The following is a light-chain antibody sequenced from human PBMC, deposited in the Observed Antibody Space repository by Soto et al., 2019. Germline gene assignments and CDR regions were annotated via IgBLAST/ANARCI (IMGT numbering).Light chain of an antibody. CDR2: AAS. V-gene: IGKV1-9*01. J-gene: IGKJ4*01. CDR1: QGISSY. Sequence: DIQMTQSPSSLSASVGDRVTITCRASQGISSYLAWYQQKPGKAPKLLIYAASTLQSGVPSRFSGSGSGTEFTLTISSLQPKDFATYYCQQLNSYPLTFGGGTKVDIK. CDR3: QQLNSYPLT.